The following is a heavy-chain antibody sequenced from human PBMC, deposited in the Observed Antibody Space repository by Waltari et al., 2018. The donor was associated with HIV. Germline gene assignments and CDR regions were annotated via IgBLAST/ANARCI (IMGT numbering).Heavy chain of an antibody. V-gene: IGHV1-69*02. CDR1: GGTFSSYT. D-gene: IGHD3-22*01. CDR3: ARKYSEARPDSSGYYYPGAFDI. J-gene: IGHJ3*02. CDR2: IIPILGIA. Sequence: QVQLVQSGAEVKKPGSSVKVSCKASGGTFSSYTISWVRQAPGQGLEWMGRIIPILGIANYAQKFQGRVTITADKSTSTAYMELSSLRSEDTAVYYCARKYSEARPDSSGYYYPGAFDIWGQGTMVTVSS.